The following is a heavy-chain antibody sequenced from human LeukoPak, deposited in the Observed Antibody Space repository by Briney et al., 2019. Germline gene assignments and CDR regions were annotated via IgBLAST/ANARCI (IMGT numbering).Heavy chain of an antibody. J-gene: IGHJ4*02. V-gene: IGHV1-58*02. D-gene: IGHD2-15*01. CDR1: GFTFTSSA. CDR3: ARDNSAIVVVVADLDY. Sequence: ASVKVSCKASGFTFTSSAMQWVRQARGQRLEWIGWIVVGSGNTNYAQKFQERVTITRDMSTSTAYMELSSLRSEDTAVYYCARDNSAIVVVVADLDYWGQGTLVTVSS. CDR2: IVVGSGNT.